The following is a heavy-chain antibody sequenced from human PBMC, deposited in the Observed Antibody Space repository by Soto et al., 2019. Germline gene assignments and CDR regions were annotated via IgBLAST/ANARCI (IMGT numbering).Heavy chain of an antibody. Sequence: SETLSLTCTVSGGSISSGGYYWSWIRQHPGKGLEWIGYIYYSGSTYYNPSLKSRVTISVDTSKNQFSLKLSSVTAADTAVYYCARDYGSGVGWFDPWGQGTLVTVSS. J-gene: IGHJ5*02. D-gene: IGHD3-10*01. V-gene: IGHV4-31*03. CDR2: IYYSGST. CDR1: GGSISSGGYY. CDR3: ARDYGSGVGWFDP.